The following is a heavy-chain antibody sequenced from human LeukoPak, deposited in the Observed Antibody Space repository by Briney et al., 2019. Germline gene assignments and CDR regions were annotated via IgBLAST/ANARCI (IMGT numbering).Heavy chain of an antibody. CDR2: IKQDGSEK. D-gene: IGHD2-15*01. Sequence: GGSLRLSCAASGFTFSSYWMCWVRQAPGKGLEWVANIKQDGSEKYYVDSVKGRFTISRDNAKNSLYLQMNSLRAEDTAVYYCARDECSGGSCYYYYYYGMDVWGKGTTVTVSS. J-gene: IGHJ6*04. CDR1: GFTFSSYW. CDR3: ARDECSGGSCYYYYYYGMDV. V-gene: IGHV3-7*03.